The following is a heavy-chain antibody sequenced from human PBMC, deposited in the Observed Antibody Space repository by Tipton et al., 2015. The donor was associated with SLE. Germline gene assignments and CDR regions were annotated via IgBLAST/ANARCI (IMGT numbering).Heavy chain of an antibody. V-gene: IGHV3-74*01. Sequence: SLRLSCAASGFTFSRYWMHWFRQAPGKGLVWVSRINIDGRDVKYAGPVKGRFTISRDNAESTLYLQMNSLRDDDTGVYYCATDQSVAGPTTMDVWGQGTTVIVSS. J-gene: IGHJ6*02. CDR1: GFTFSRYW. D-gene: IGHD6-19*01. CDR3: ATDQSVAGPTTMDV. CDR2: INIDGRDV.